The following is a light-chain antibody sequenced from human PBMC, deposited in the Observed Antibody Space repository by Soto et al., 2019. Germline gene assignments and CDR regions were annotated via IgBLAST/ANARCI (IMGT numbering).Light chain of an antibody. J-gene: IGLJ1*01. CDR2: EAS. Sequence: QSALTQPASVSGSPGQSITISCTGTTSDVGSYNLVSWYQHLPGKAPKLMIYEASKRPSGVSDRFSGSKSGNTASLTISGLEAEDEADYYCCSFAGSSTYVFGSGTKLTVL. CDR1: TSDVGSYNL. V-gene: IGLV2-23*01. CDR3: CSFAGSSTYV.